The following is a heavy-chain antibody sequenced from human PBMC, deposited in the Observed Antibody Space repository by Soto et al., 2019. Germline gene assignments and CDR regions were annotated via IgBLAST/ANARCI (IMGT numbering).Heavy chain of an antibody. J-gene: IGHJ5*02. CDR3: AKDLWLDP. V-gene: IGHV3-33*06. CDR1: AFTFSSYG. CDR2: IWYDGSNK. Sequence: GXSLRLSCAASAFTFSSYGIRWVRQAPGKGLEGVAVIWYDGSNKYYADSVKGRFTISRDNSKNTLYLKMNSLRAEDTAVYYCAKDLWLDPWGQGTLVTVSS.